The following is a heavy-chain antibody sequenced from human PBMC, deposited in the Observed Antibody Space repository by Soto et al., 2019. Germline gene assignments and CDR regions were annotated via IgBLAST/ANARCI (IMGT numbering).Heavy chain of an antibody. D-gene: IGHD3-10*01. CDR2: IYYSGST. J-gene: IGHJ5*02. Sequence: PPETLSLTCTVSGGSISRYYWNWIRQPPGKGLEWIGYIYYSGSTNYNPSLKSRVTISVDTSKNQFSLKLSSVTAADTAVYYCARDPGSGSYYGWFDPWGQGTLVTSPQ. V-gene: IGHV4-59*01. CDR3: ARDPGSGSYYGWFDP. CDR1: GGSISRYY.